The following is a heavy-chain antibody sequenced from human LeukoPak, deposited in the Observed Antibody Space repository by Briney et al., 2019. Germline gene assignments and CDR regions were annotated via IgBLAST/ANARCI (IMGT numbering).Heavy chain of an antibody. Sequence: ASVKVSCKASGYTFTGYYMHWVRQAPGQGLEWMGWINPNSGGTNYAQKFQGWVTMTRDTSISTAYMELSRLRSDDTAVYYCAREDNCSGGSCYPNPYYYGMDVWGQGTTVTVSS. CDR2: INPNSGGT. V-gene: IGHV1-2*04. CDR1: GYTFTGYY. J-gene: IGHJ6*02. CDR3: AREDNCSGGSCYPNPYYYGMDV. D-gene: IGHD2-15*01.